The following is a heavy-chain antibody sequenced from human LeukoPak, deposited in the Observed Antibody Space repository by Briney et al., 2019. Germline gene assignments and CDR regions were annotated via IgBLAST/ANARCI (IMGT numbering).Heavy chain of an antibody. Sequence: SETLSLTSAVSVVSFNDYYWSWVRQTPGKGLEWIGEINHSGYTNDSPSPKSRVTLSIDTSRKQFSLNLRSVTVADRGIYYCTRMTTGHAYWGQGTLVTASS. J-gene: IGHJ4*02. D-gene: IGHD4-17*01. CDR3: TRMTTGHAY. V-gene: IGHV4-34*01. CDR2: INHSGYT. CDR1: VVSFNDYY.